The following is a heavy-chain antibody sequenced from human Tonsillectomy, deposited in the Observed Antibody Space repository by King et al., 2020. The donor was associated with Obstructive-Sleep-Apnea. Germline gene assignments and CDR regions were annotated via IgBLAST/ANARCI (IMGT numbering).Heavy chain of an antibody. Sequence: HVQLQQWGAGLLKPSETLSLTCAVYGGSFSGYYWSWIRQPPGKGLEWIGEINHSGSTNYNPSLKSRVTISVDTSKNQFSLKLSSVTAADTAVYYCARNLGYYDSSGYYYYYYGMDVWGQGTTVTVSS. D-gene: IGHD3-22*01. J-gene: IGHJ6*02. V-gene: IGHV4-34*01. CDR3: ARNLGYYDSSGYYYYYYGMDV. CDR1: GGSFSGYY. CDR2: INHSGST.